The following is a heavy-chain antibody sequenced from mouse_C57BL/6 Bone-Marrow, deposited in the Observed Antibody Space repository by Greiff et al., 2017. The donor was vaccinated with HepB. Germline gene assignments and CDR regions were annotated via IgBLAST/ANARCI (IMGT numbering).Heavy chain of an antibody. J-gene: IGHJ3*01. Sequence: QVQLQQSGAELVRPGTSVKMSCKASGYTFTNYWIGWAKQRPGHGLEWIGDIYPGGGYTNYNEKFKGKATLTADKSSSTAYMQFSSLTSEDSAIYYCARTAYYSNFSWFAYWGQGTLVTVSA. D-gene: IGHD2-5*01. CDR2: IYPGGGYT. CDR3: ARTAYYSNFSWFAY. CDR1: GYTFTNYW. V-gene: IGHV1-63*01.